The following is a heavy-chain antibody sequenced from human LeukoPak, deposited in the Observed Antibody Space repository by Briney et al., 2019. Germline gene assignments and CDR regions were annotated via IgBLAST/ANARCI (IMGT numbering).Heavy chain of an antibody. CDR3: ARDVDTAMVTTDY. CDR1: GYTFTGYY. CDR2: INPNSGGT. Sequence: ASVKVSCKASGYTFTGYYMHWVRQAPGRGLEWMGWINPNSGGTNYAQKFQSRVTMTRDTSISTAYMELSRLRSDDTAVYYCARDVDTAMVTTDYWGQGTLVTVSS. D-gene: IGHD5-18*01. J-gene: IGHJ4*02. V-gene: IGHV1-2*02.